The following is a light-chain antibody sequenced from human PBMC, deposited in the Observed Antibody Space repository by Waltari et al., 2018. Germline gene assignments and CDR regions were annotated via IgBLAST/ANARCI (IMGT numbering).Light chain of an antibody. Sequence: IVLTQSPLSLPVAPGEPASISCRSSQSLLHSNAYTYLDWYLQKPGQPPQLLIYLGSFRAFWVPDRFSGTGSGTDFTLEISRVEAEDVGVYYCMQTLQTRAFGQGTRVEI. CDR2: LGS. CDR1: QSLLHSNAYTY. J-gene: IGKJ1*01. CDR3: MQTLQTRA. V-gene: IGKV2-28*01.